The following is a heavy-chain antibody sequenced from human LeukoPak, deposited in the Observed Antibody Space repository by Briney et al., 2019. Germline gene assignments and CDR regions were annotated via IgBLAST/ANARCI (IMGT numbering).Heavy chain of an antibody. CDR1: GYTFTGYY. Sequence: ASVKVSCKASGYTFTGYYMHWVRQAPGQGLEWMGWINPNSGGTNYAQKFRGRVTMTRDTSISTAYMELSRLRSDDTAVYYCARRSPKYCSSTSCSYFDYWGQGTLVTVSS. V-gene: IGHV1-2*02. CDR2: INPNSGGT. CDR3: ARRSPKYCSSTSCSYFDY. D-gene: IGHD2-2*01. J-gene: IGHJ4*02.